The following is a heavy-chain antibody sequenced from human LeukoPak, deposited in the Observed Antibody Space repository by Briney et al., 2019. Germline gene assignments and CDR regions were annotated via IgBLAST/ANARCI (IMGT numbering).Heavy chain of an antibody. CDR2: IYTSGST. Sequence: PSETLSLTCTVSGGSISSYYWSWIRQPAGKGLEWIGRIYTSGSTDYNPSLKSRVTMSVDTSKNQFSLKLSSVTAADTAVYYCARGRYYYGSGSRYFDYWGQGTLVTVS. CDR1: GGSISSYY. CDR3: ARGRYYYGSGSRYFDY. D-gene: IGHD3-10*01. J-gene: IGHJ4*02. V-gene: IGHV4-4*07.